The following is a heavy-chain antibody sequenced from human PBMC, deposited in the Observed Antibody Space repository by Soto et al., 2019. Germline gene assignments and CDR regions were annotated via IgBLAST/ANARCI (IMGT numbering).Heavy chain of an antibody. CDR2: ILPIFGTA. Sequence: QVQLVQSGAEVKKPGSSVKVSCKASGGTFSSYAISWVRQAPGQGLEWMGGILPIFGTANYAEKFQGRVTITADESTSTAYMELSSLRSEDTAVYYCARGEGDGDKFVYWYFDLWGRGTLVTVSS. V-gene: IGHV1-69*01. CDR3: ARGEGDGDKFVYWYFDL. J-gene: IGHJ2*01. D-gene: IGHD1-26*01. CDR1: GGTFSSYA.